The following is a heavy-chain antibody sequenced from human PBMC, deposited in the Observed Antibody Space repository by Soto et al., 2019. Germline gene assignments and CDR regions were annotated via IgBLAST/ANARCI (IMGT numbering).Heavy chain of an antibody. Sequence: QVQLVESGGGVVQPGRSLRLSCAASGFTFSSYGMHWVGQVPGKGLEWVALISYDGSNEYYADSVKGRFTISRDNSKNTLYLQMNSLRAEDTAVYYCAKEGRRVSGCFAYWGQGTLVTVSS. J-gene: IGHJ4*02. V-gene: IGHV3-30*18. CDR3: AKEGRRVSGCFAY. CDR1: GFTFSSYG. D-gene: IGHD1-26*01. CDR2: ISYDGSNE.